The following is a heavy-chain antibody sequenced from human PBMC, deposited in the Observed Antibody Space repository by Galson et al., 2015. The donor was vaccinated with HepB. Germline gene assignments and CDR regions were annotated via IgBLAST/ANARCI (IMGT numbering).Heavy chain of an antibody. CDR2: INGSGAST. D-gene: IGHD1-1*01. V-gene: IGHV3-23*01. CDR1: GFTFSSYA. J-gene: IGHJ6*03. CDR3: AREAAGWNDGRYKYHHYYMDV. Sequence: SLRLSCAASGFTFSSYALSWVRQAPGKGLEWVSGINGSGASTYYADSVKGRFTISRDNSKNTLSLQMNSLRTEDTALYYCAREAAGWNDGRYKYHHYYMDVWGKGTTVTVS.